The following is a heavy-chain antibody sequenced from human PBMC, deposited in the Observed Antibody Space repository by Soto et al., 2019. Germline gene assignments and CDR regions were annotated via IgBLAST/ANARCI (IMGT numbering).Heavy chain of an antibody. V-gene: IGHV3-30-3*01. D-gene: IGHD2-8*01. CDR3: ARVRLLMVYAIPGDAFDS. CDR2: ISYDGSNK. J-gene: IGHJ3*02. CDR1: GFTFSSYA. Sequence: GGSLRLSCAASGFTFSSYAMHWVRQAPGKGLEWVAVISYDGSNKYYADSVKGRFTISRDNSKNTLYLQMNSLRAEDTAVYYCARVRLLMVYAIPGDAFDSWGQGTMVTVSS.